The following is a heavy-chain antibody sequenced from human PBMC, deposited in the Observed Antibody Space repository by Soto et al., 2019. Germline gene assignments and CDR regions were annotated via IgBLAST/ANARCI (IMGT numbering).Heavy chain of an antibody. Sequence: QVQLQESDPGLVKPSQTLSLTCTVSGGSISSGGYYWNWIRQHPGKGLEWIGYIYYSGSTYYNPSLKSRVTISVDTSKNQFSLKLSSVTAADTAVYYCARDLNYYDSAERYFDLWGRGTLVTVSS. CDR3: ARDLNYYDSAERYFDL. CDR2: IYYSGST. V-gene: IGHV4-31*03. CDR1: GGSISSGGYY. D-gene: IGHD3-22*01. J-gene: IGHJ2*01.